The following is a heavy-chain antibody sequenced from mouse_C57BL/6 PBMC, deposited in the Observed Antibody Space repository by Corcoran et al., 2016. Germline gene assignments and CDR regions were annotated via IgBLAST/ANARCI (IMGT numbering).Heavy chain of an antibody. Sequence: EVQLQQSGPELVKPGASVKMSCKASGYTFTDYNMHWVKQSHGKSLEWIGYINPNNGGTSYNQKFKGKATLTVNKSSSTAYMELRSLTSEDSAVYYCASSYYSTYYFDYWGQGTTLTVSS. V-gene: IGHV1-22*01. CDR1: GYTFTDYN. J-gene: IGHJ2*01. D-gene: IGHD2-5*01. CDR2: INPNNGGT. CDR3: ASSYYSTYYFDY.